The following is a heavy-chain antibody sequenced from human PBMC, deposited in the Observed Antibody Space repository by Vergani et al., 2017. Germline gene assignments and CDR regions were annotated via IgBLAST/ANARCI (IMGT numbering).Heavy chain of an antibody. CDR1: GNTLSNYY. J-gene: IGHJ4*02. CDR2: INPSGGHT. V-gene: IGHV1-46*03. CDR3: ARGDYGILTGYRY. D-gene: IGHD3-9*01. Sequence: QVQVVQSGAEVKKSGASVKVPCKPSGNTLSNYYMHWVRQAPGQGLEWMGIINPSGGHTNYAQKFQGRVTMTRDTSTSTVYMELSSLRSEDTAIYYCARGDYGILTGYRYWGQGTLVTVSA.